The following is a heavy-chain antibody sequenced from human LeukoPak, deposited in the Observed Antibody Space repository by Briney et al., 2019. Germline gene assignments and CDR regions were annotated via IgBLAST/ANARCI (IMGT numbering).Heavy chain of an antibody. Sequence: ASVKVSCKASGYTFTMYGITWVRQAPGQGLEWMGWISAYNDNTNYAQNLQDRVTMTTDASTSTVYMELRSLGSEDTAVYYCARRGSDYYYYMDVWGKGTTVTVSS. CDR3: ARRGSDYYYYMDV. V-gene: IGHV1-18*01. CDR1: GYTFTMYG. D-gene: IGHD3-10*01. CDR2: ISAYNDNT. J-gene: IGHJ6*03.